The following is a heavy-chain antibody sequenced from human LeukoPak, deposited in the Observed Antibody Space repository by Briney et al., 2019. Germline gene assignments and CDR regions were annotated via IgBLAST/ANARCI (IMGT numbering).Heavy chain of an antibody. J-gene: IGHJ4*02. CDR3: ARDKDYTIDY. Sequence: GGSLRLSCVVSGFTFSDYMMTWVRQAPGEGLEWVANLRTDGSAPHYLDSVKGRFTISRDNAKNSLYLQMNSVRVEDTAVYYCARDKDYTIDYWGQETLVTVSS. CDR1: GFTFSDYM. V-gene: IGHV3-7*01. D-gene: IGHD2-2*02. CDR2: LRTDGSAP.